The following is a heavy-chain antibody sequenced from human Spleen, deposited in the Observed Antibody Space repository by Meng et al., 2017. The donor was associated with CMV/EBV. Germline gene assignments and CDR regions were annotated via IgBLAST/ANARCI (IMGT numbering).Heavy chain of an antibody. Sequence: SGPTLVKPTQTLTLTCTFSGFSLSTSGVGVGWIRQPPGKALEWLALIYWNDDTHYSPSLKSSLTITKDTSKNQVVLTMTNMDPVDTATYYCAYRPEAYYDFWSGYTGWFDPWGQGALVTVSS. CDR1: GFSLSTSGVG. CDR3: AYRPEAYYDFWSGYTGWFDP. V-gene: IGHV2-5*01. D-gene: IGHD3-3*01. CDR2: IYWNDDT. J-gene: IGHJ5*02.